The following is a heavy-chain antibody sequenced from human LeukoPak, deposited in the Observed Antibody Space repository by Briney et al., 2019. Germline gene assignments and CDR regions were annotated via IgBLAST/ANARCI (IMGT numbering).Heavy chain of an antibody. J-gene: IGHJ6*02. CDR1: GFTFSSYG. V-gene: IGHV3-33*01. CDR3: ARDRCSSTSCYQSGRYGMDV. CDR2: IWYDGSNK. D-gene: IGHD2-2*01. Sequence: GRSLRLSCAASGFTFSSYGMHWVRQAPGKGLEWVAVIWYDGSNKYYADSVKGRFTISRDNSKNTLYLQMNSLRAEDTAVYYCARDRCSSTSCYQSGRYGMDVWGQGTTVTVSS.